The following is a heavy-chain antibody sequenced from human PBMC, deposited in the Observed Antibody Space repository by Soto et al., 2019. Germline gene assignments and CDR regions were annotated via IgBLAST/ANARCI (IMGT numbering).Heavy chain of an antibody. CDR1: GFSVSSKY. V-gene: IGHV3-66*01. CDR3: TRDDVHFNVDRYYGVPMHV. D-gene: IGHD4-17*01. Sequence: EVQLVESGGDLVQPGGSLRLSCAASGFSVSSKYMSWVRQAPGKGLEWVSLIQSGGTTYYAGSVKGRFTISRDYSENTLFLQINSLRVEYTAVYYWTRDDVHFNVDRYYGVPMHVWGKGTTVTVSA. CDR2: IQSGGTT. J-gene: IGHJ6*04.